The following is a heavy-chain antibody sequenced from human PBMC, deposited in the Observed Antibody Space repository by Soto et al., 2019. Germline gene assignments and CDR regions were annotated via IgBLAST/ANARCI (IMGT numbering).Heavy chain of an antibody. CDR1: GFSLTTGKMG. V-gene: IGHV2-26*01. Sequence: SGPTLVNPTETLTLTCSVSGFSLTTGKMGVSWIRQPPGKVLEWLAHIFSDNERSYSTSLQGRLTISKDTSGSQVVLSMTNVDPVDTATYYCARMNVDSYQFYYAMDVWGQGTTVTVSS. CDR2: IFSDNER. CDR3: ARMNVDSYQFYYAMDV. J-gene: IGHJ6*02. D-gene: IGHD4-17*01.